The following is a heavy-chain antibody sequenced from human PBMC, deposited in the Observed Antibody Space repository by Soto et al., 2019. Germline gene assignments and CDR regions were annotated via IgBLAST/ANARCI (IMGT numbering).Heavy chain of an antibody. J-gene: IGHJ6*02. CDR2: IIPIFGTA. Sequence: SVKVSCKASGGTFSSYAISWVRQAPGQGLEWMGGIIPIFGTANYAQKFQGRVTITADESTSTAYMELSSLRSEDTAVYYCARDDGIAAAGTAGPYYYYGMDVWGQGTTVTVSS. D-gene: IGHD6-13*01. CDR3: ARDDGIAAAGTAGPYYYYGMDV. CDR1: GGTFSSYA. V-gene: IGHV1-69*13.